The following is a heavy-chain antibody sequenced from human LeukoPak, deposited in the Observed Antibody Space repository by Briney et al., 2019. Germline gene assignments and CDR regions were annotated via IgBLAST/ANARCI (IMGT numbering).Heavy chain of an antibody. CDR3: ASWVYDFWSGYSPGVDY. Sequence: SQTLSLTCTVSGGSISSGGYYWSWIRQPPGKGLEWIGYIYHSGSTYYNPSLKSRVTISVDRSKNQFSLKLSSVTAADTAVYYCASWVYDFWSGYSPGVDYWGQGTLVTVTS. CDR2: IYHSGST. CDR1: GGSISSGGYY. V-gene: IGHV4-30-2*01. D-gene: IGHD3-3*01. J-gene: IGHJ4*02.